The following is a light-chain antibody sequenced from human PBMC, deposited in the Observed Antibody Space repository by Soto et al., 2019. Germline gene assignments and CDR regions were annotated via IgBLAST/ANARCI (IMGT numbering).Light chain of an antibody. V-gene: IGKV1-5*01. CDR3: QQYNSYPRT. Sequence: DIQKTQSPSTLSAFVGDRVTITCRASQSISSWLAWYQQRPGKAPKLLIYDASSLESGVPSRFSGRGFGTEFTLTISSLQPDDFTTYYCQQYNSYPRTFGQGTKV. CDR1: QSISSW. J-gene: IGKJ1*01. CDR2: DAS.